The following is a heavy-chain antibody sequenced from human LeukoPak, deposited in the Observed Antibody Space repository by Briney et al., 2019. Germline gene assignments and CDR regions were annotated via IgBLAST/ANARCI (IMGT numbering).Heavy chain of an antibody. D-gene: IGHD3-10*01. CDR1: GGSFSGYY. J-gene: IGHJ2*01. V-gene: IGHV4-34*01. CDR3: AGGGLWFGGLYWYFDL. CDR2: INHSGST. Sequence: PSETLSLTCAVYGGSFSGYYWSWIRQPPGKGLEWIGEINHSGSTNYNPSLKSRVTISVDTSKNQFSLKLSSVTAADTAVYYCAGGGLWFGGLYWYFDLWGRGTLVTVSS.